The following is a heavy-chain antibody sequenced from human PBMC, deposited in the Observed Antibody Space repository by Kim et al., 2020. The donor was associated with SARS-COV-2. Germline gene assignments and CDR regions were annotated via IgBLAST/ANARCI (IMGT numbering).Heavy chain of an antibody. Sequence: GGSLRLSCAASGFTFSSYWMHWVRQAPGKGLVWVSRINSDGSSTSYADSVKGRFTISRDNAKNTLYLQMNSLRAEDTAVYYCARDPSWIQLWSPSYYGMDVWGQGTTVTVSS. CDR1: GFTFSSYW. V-gene: IGHV3-74*01. J-gene: IGHJ6*02. CDR2: INSDGSST. CDR3: ARDPSWIQLWSPSYYGMDV. D-gene: IGHD5-18*01.